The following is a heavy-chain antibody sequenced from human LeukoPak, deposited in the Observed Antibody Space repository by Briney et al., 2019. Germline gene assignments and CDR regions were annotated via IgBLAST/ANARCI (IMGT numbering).Heavy chain of an antibody. CDR1: GFTFSNYA. V-gene: IGHV3-30-3*01. CDR3: ARDTITMIEVVTLKY. CDR2: ISYDGSNK. J-gene: IGHJ4*02. Sequence: GGSLRLSCAASGFTFSNYAMHLVRPAPGKGLEWVAAISYDGSNKYYADSVKGRFTVSRDNSKNTLYLQMNSLRTEDTAVYYCARDTITMIEVVTLKYWGQGTLVTVSS. D-gene: IGHD3-22*01.